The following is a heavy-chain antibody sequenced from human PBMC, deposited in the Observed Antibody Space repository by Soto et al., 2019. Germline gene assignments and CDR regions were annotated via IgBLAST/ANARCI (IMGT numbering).Heavy chain of an antibody. CDR3: ARVAPLQSSGHIDY. CDR1: GFTVSSNY. CDR2: IYSGGST. V-gene: IGHV3-53*04. J-gene: IGHJ4*02. Sequence: GGSLRLSWAASGFTVSSNYMSWVRQAPGKGLEWVSVIYSGGSTYYADSVKSRFTISRHNSKNTLYLQMNSLRAEDTAVYYCARVAPLQSSGHIDYWGQGTLVTVSS. D-gene: IGHD3-22*01.